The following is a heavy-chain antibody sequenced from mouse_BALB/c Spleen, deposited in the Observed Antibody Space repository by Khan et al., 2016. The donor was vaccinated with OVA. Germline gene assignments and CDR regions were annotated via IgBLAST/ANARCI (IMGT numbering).Heavy chain of an antibody. D-gene: IGHD2-1*01. CDR3: ARNYDNFVEYFDV. Sequence: VQLQESGPGLVAPSQSLSITCTVSGFSLTSYGVYWVRQPPGKGLEWLGVIWTGGSTNYNSALMSRLSISKDNSKSQVFFKMNSLHTDDTAMYYGARNYDNFVEYFDVWGAGTTVTVSS. CDR1: GFSLTSYG. V-gene: IGHV2-9*02. CDR2: IWTGGST. J-gene: IGHJ1*01.